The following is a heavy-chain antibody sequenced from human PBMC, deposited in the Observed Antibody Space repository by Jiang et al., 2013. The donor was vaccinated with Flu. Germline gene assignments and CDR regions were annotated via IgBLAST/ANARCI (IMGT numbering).Heavy chain of an antibody. D-gene: IGHD6-13*01. CDR3: ARRVGLGVGSSWDGGAFDI. CDR1: GFSLGTYGVG. CDR2: NFWDDDN. J-gene: IGHJ3*02. V-gene: IGHV2-5*02. Sequence: KPTQTLTLTCRLSGFSLGTYGVGVGWIRQSPGKALEWLALNFWDDDNRYNPSLKSRLTVVKGTPKDQAVLLITDVDPADTATYYCARRVGLGVGSSWDGGAFDIWGPG.